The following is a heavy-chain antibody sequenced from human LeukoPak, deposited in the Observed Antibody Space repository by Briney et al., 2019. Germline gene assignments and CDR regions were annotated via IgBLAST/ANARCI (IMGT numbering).Heavy chain of an antibody. CDR2: IIPIFGTA. J-gene: IGHJ4*02. V-gene: IGHV1-69*13. CDR3: ARENSSGWHHGLFDY. D-gene: IGHD6-19*01. CDR1: GGTFSSYA. Sequence: VASVKVSCKASGGTFSSYAISWVRQAPGQGLEWMGGIIPIFGTANYAQKFQGRVTITADEPTSTAYMELSSLRSEDTAVYYCARENSSGWHHGLFDYWGQGTLVTVSS.